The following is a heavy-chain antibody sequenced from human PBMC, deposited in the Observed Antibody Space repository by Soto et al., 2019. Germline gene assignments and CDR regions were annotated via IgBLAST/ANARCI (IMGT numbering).Heavy chain of an antibody. Sequence: QVQLVQSGAEVKKPGSSVKVSCKASGGTFSSYIISWVRQAPGQGLEWMGRIIPILGTTNYALKLQGRVTVTADKATSTAYMELSSMRSEDTAVDYCAMIQPYDYVDYWGQGTLVTVSS. CDR2: IIPILGTT. V-gene: IGHV1-69*08. CDR1: GGTFSSYI. J-gene: IGHJ4*02. D-gene: IGHD3-16*01. CDR3: AMIQPYDYVDY.